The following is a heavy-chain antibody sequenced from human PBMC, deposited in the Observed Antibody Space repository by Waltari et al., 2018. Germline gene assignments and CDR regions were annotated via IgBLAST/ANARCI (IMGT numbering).Heavy chain of an antibody. V-gene: IGHV1-2*06. CDR3: ASLATIRGADY. D-gene: IGHD5-12*01. Sequence: QVQLVQSGAEVKKPGASVKVSCKASGYTFTGYYMHWVRQAPGQGLEWMGRINPNSGGTNYAQKCQGRGTMTRDTSISTAYMELSRLRSDDTAVYYCASLATIRGADYWGQGTLVTVSS. J-gene: IGHJ4*02. CDR1: GYTFTGYY. CDR2: INPNSGGT.